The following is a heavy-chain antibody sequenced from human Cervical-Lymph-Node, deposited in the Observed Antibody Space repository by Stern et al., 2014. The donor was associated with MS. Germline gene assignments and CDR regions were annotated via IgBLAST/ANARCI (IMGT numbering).Heavy chain of an antibody. V-gene: IGHV3-74*01. Sequence: EVQLVESGGGLVQPGGSLRLSCAASGFTFSNHWMPWVRQDPGTGLVWISRINIDGTSTTYADAVKGRFTISRDNAKNTLYLQMNSLRVEDTALYFCTRDEGAGYNVDVFDAWGQGTTVTVSP. D-gene: IGHD5-24*01. J-gene: IGHJ3*01. CDR3: TRDEGAGYNVDVFDA. CDR1: GFTFSNHW. CDR2: INIDGTST.